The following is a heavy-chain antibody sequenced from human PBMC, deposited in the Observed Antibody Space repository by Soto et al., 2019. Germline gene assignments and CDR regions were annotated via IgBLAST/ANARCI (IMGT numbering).Heavy chain of an antibody. V-gene: IGHV1-69*01. CDR3: ATVEVSGSGNFYFYHYYDMDV. CDR1: GGSFSKNA. J-gene: IGHJ6*02. D-gene: IGHD3-10*01. Sequence: QVQLVQSGAEVRKPGSSVRVSCKPSGGSFSKNAINWVRQAPGQGLEWMGGIIPIFGLTNYAPEFKGRLTITADESRSKTYMDLRNLTSGDTAMYYCATVEVSGSGNFYFYHYYDMDVWGLGTSVTVSS. CDR2: IIPIFGLT.